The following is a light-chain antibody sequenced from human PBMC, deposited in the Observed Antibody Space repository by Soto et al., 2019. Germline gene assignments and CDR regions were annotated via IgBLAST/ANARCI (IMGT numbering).Light chain of an antibody. CDR1: QSLLHSNGYNY. Sequence: DIVMTQSPLSLPVTPGEPASISCRSSQSLLHSNGYNYLDWYLQKPGQSPQLLIYLGSNRASGVPDRCSGGGSGTDFTLKISRVEAEDVGVYYCMQALQSPLTFGGGTKVEIK. CDR3: MQALQSPLT. CDR2: LGS. V-gene: IGKV2-28*01. J-gene: IGKJ4*01.